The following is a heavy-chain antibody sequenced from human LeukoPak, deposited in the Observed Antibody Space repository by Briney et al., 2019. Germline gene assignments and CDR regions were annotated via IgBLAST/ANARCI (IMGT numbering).Heavy chain of an antibody. CDR3: ARTSTYAEFDY. D-gene: IGHD2-2*01. Sequence: GESLKISCKGSGYSFTTYWIGWVRQMPGKGLEWMGIISPADSDTRYSPSFQGQVTISADNSISTAYLQWSSLKASDTAMYYCARTSTYAEFDYWGRGSLVTVSS. V-gene: IGHV5-51*01. CDR1: GYSFTTYW. J-gene: IGHJ4*02. CDR2: ISPADSDT.